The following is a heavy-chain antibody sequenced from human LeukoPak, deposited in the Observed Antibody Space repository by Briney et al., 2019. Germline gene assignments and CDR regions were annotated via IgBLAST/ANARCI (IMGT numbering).Heavy chain of an antibody. CDR1: GGSFSGYY. CDR2: INHSGST. Sequence: PSETLSLTCAVYGGSFSGYYWSWIRQPPGKGLEWIGEINHSGSTNYNPSLKSRVTISVDTSKNQFSLKLSSVTAADTAVYYCASIGDDYGDYWGQGTLVTVSS. V-gene: IGHV4-34*01. D-gene: IGHD3-10*01. J-gene: IGHJ4*02. CDR3: ASIGDDYGDY.